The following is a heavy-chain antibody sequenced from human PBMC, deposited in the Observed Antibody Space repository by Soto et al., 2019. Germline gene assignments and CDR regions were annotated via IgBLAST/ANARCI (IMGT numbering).Heavy chain of an antibody. Sequence: SETLSLTCTVSGCSVSGYYWSWVRQPPGKGLDWIGYSYYNGRTAYNPSLESRVSISVDTSKNQFSLRLNSVTATDTAFYYCANTELQGHPSGWGQGKVVTVAS. CDR1: GCSVSGYY. CDR3: ANTELQGHPSG. V-gene: IGHV4-59*02. J-gene: IGHJ4*02. CDR2: SYYNGRT. D-gene: IGHD1-7*01.